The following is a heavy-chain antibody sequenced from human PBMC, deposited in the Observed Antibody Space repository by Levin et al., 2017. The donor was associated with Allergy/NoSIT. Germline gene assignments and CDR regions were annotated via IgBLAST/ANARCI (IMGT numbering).Heavy chain of an antibody. Sequence: GGSLRLSCAASGFTFSSYGMHWVRQAPGKGLEWVAVISYDGSNKYYADSVKGRFTISRDNSKNTLYLQMNSLRAEDTAVYYCAKKNGYSLRGWYFDLWGRGTLVTVSS. V-gene: IGHV3-30*18. D-gene: IGHD5-24*01. J-gene: IGHJ2*01. CDR1: GFTFSSYG. CDR3: AKKNGYSLRGWYFDL. CDR2: ISYDGSNK.